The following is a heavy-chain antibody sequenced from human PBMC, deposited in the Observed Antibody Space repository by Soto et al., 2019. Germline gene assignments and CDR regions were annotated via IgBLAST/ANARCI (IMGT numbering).Heavy chain of an antibody. CDR1: GYSFTIYW. Sequence: ESLKISCHGSGYSFTIYWIGWVRQMPGKGLEWMGIIYPGDSDTRYSPSFQGQVTISADKSISTAYLQWSSLKASDTAMYYCARQGITYYYGSGSPYYYYGMDVWGQGTTVTVSS. CDR3: ARQGITYYYGSGSPYYYYGMDV. D-gene: IGHD3-10*01. CDR2: IYPGDSDT. V-gene: IGHV5-51*01. J-gene: IGHJ6*02.